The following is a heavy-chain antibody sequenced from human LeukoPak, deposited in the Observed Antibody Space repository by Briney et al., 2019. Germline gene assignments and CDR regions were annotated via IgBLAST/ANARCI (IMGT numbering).Heavy chain of an antibody. J-gene: IGHJ4*02. CDR2: INAGNGNT. CDR3: ASRAAARTVYYFDY. D-gene: IGHD6-13*01. V-gene: IGHV1-3*01. Sequence: GASVKVSCKASGYTFTSYARHWVRQAPGQRLEWMGWINAGNGNTKYSQKFQGRVTITRDTSASTAYMELSSLRSEDTAVYYCASRAAARTVYYFDYWGQGTLVTVSS. CDR1: GYTFTSYA.